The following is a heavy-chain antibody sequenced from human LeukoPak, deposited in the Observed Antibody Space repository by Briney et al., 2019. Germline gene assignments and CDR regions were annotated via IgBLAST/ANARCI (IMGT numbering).Heavy chain of an antibody. CDR1: GFTVSSNY. D-gene: IGHD3-22*01. Sequence: GGSLRLSCAASGFTVSSNYMNWVRQAPGKGLEWVSVIYSGGSTYYADSVKGRFTISRDNSKNTLYLQMNSLRAEDTAVYYCARAPQLDYDSTPSIWGQGTMVTVSS. CDR3: ARAPQLDYDSTPSI. J-gene: IGHJ3*02. V-gene: IGHV3-53*01. CDR2: IYSGGST.